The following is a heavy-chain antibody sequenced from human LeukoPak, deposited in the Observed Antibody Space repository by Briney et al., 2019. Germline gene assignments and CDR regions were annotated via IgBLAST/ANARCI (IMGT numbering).Heavy chain of an antibody. CDR1: GGSISSGGYH. D-gene: IGHD4/OR15-4a*01. V-gene: IGHV4-31*03. J-gene: IGHJ4*02. CDR3: AGTKTNYGTNDY. Sequence: SETLSLTCTVSGGSISSGGYHWSWIRQHPGKSLEWIGYIYYSGSTYYNPSLKSRVTISVDTSKNQFSLKLSSVTAADTAVYYCAGTKTNYGTNDYWGQGTLVTVSS. CDR2: IYYSGST.